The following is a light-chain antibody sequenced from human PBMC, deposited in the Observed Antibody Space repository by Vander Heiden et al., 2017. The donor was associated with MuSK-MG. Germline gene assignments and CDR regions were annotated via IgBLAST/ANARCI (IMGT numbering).Light chain of an antibody. CDR2: DAS. J-gene: IGKJ4*01. Sequence: EIVLTQSPATLSLSPGERATLSCRASQSVSSYLAWYQQKPGQAPRLLIYDASNRATGIKARFSGSGSGTDVTLTISSLEPEDFAVYYCQQRSNGPPLLTFGGGTKVEIK. CDR1: QSVSSY. CDR3: QQRSNGPPLLT. V-gene: IGKV3-11*01.